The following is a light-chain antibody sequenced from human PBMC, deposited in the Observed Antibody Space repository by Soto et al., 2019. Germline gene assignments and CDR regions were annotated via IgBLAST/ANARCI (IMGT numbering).Light chain of an antibody. V-gene: IGLV2-8*01. Sequence: QSALTQPPSASGSPGQSVTICCTGTSSDVGGYNYVSWYQQHPGKAPKLMIYEVSKRPSGVPDRFSGSKSGNTASLTVSGLQAEDVADYYCISYACSNNFMVFGGGTKVTVL. CDR1: SSDVGGYNY. CDR2: EVS. J-gene: IGLJ2*01. CDR3: ISYACSNNFMV.